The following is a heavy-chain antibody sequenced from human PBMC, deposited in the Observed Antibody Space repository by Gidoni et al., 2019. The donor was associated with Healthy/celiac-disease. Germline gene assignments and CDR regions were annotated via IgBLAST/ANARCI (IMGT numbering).Heavy chain of an antibody. CDR3: ARDRGGYCSGGSCYPEY. V-gene: IGHV1-69*08. CDR2: IIPILGIA. Sequence: QVQLVQSGAEVKKPGSSVKVSCKASGGTFSSYTISWVRQAPGQGLEWMGRIIPILGIANYAQKFQGRVTITADNSTSTAYMELSSLRSEDTAVYYCARDRGGYCSGGSCYPEYWGQGTLVTVSS. J-gene: IGHJ4*02. CDR1: GGTFSSYT. D-gene: IGHD2-15*01.